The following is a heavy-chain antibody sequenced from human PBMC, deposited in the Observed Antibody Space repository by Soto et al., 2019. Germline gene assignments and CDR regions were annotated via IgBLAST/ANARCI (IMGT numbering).Heavy chain of an antibody. D-gene: IGHD1-26*01. CDR1: GFTFSSYA. CDR2: ISGSGGST. V-gene: IGHV3-23*01. J-gene: IGHJ6*02. CDR3: VRPRPSGENYGMDV. Sequence: EVQLLESGGGLVQPGGSLRLSCAASGFTFSSYAMSWVRQAPGKGLEWVSAISGSGGSTYYADSVKGRFTISRDNSKNTLFLQMDGLRAEDTAVYYCVRPRPSGENYGMDVWGQGTTVTVSS.